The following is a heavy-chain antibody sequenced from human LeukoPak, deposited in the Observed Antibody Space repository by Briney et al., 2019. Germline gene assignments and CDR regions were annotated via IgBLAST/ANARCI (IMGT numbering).Heavy chain of an antibody. CDR1: GGSISSSNYY. CDR2: IYYSGTT. CDR3: ARQISDYYYYYMDV. J-gene: IGHJ6*03. Sequence: SETLSLTCTVSGGSISSSNYYWGWIRQPPGKGLEWIGTIYYSGTTYYNPSLESRVTIFEDTSKNQFSLMLTSVTAAGTAVYYCARQISDYYYYYMDVWGKGTTVTVSS. V-gene: IGHV4-39*01. D-gene: IGHD2-15*01.